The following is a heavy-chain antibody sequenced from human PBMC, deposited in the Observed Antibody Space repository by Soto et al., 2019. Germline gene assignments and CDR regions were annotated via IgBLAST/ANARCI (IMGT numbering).Heavy chain of an antibody. Sequence: GESLKISCKGSGYSFTSYWLSCVRQKPGKGLEWMVRIDPSESYTNYSPSFQGHVTISADKSISTAYLQWSSLKASDTAMYYCARRRGRGVTTYYYYVMDCWGQGSTVTVPS. J-gene: IGHJ6*02. CDR1: GYSFTSYW. D-gene: IGHD3-10*01. CDR2: IDPSESYT. CDR3: ARRRGRGVTTYYYYVMDC. V-gene: IGHV5-10-1*01.